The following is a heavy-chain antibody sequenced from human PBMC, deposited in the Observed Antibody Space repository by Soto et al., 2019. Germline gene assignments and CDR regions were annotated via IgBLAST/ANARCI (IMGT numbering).Heavy chain of an antibody. CDR2: IFHSGST. CDR1: RAFINSGGFY. D-gene: IGHD2-15*01. J-gene: IGHJ5*02. V-gene: IGHV4-31*03. Sequence: QVQLQESGPGLAKPSQTLSLSCSVSRAFINSGGFYYSWIRQPPGRGLEWLGYIFHSGSTLYNPSLRGRLTLSADTSRNQLSLYLTSVTAADTAVYYCVSGGIAGHWFDPWGQGILVTVSS. CDR3: VSGGIAGHWFDP.